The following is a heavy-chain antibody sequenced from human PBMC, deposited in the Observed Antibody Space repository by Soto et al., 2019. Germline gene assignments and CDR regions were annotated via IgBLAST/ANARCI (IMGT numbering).Heavy chain of an antibody. CDR2: IIPIFGTA. CDR3: ARELVGGLGYCSSTSCHNWFDP. Sequence: SVKGSCKASGGTFSSYAISWVRQAPGQGLEWMGGIIPIFGTANYAQKFQGRVTITADESTSTAYMELSSLRSEDTAVYYCARELVGGLGYCSSTSCHNWFDPWGQGTLVTVSS. CDR1: GGTFSSYA. V-gene: IGHV1-69*13. J-gene: IGHJ5*02. D-gene: IGHD2-2*01.